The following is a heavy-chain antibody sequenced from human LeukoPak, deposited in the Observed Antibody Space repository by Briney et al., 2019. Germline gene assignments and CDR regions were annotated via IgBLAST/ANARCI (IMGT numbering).Heavy chain of an antibody. V-gene: IGHV1-18*01. CDR3: ARDIQDIVLMAYANPCFDY. D-gene: IGHD2-8*01. J-gene: IGHJ4*02. Sequence: EASVKVSCKASGYTFTSYGISWVRQAPGQGLEWMGWISAYNGNTNYAQKLQGRVTMTTDTSTSTAYMELRSLRSDDTAVYYCARDIQDIVLMAYANPCFDYWGQGTLVTVSS. CDR1: GYTFTSYG. CDR2: ISAYNGNT.